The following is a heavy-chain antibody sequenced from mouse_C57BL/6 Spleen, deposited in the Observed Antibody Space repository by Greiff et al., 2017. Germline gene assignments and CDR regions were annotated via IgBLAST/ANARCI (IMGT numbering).Heavy chain of an antibody. CDR1: GFTFSSYA. CDR3: TRGMTTVVAKGGAMDH. J-gene: IGHJ4*01. Sequence: EVKLMESGDGLVKPGGSLKLSCAASGFTFSSYAMSWVRQTPEKRLEWVAYISSGGDYIYYADTVKGRFTISRENARNTLYLQRSSLKAEDTAMYYGTRGMTTVVAKGGAMDHWGQGTSVTVSS. V-gene: IGHV5-9-1*02. CDR2: ISSGGDYI. D-gene: IGHD1-1*01.